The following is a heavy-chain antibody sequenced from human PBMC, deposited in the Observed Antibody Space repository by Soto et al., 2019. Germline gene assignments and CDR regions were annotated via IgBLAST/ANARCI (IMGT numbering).Heavy chain of an antibody. V-gene: IGHV1-69*01. D-gene: IGHD2-15*01. CDR3: THSGGPTYYWYFDL. CDR1: GGTFSSYA. J-gene: IGHJ2*01. Sequence: QVQLVQSGAEVKKPGSSVKVSCKASGGTFSSYAISWVRQAPEQGLEWMGGIIPIFGTANYAQKFQGRVTITADESTSTAYMELSSLRSEDTAVYYCTHSGGPTYYWYFDLWGRGTLVTVSS. CDR2: IIPIFGTA.